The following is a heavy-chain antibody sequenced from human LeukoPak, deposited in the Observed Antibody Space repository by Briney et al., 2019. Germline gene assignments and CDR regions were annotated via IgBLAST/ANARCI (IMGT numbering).Heavy chain of an antibody. D-gene: IGHD6-19*01. J-gene: IGHJ4*02. CDR2: IYYSGST. CDR1: GGSISSSSYY. CDR3: ARYSSGWSIVSSDF. V-gene: IGHV4-39*01. Sequence: SKTLSLTCTVSGGSISSSSYYWGWIRQPPGKGLEWIGSIYYSGSTYYNPSLKSRVTISVDTSNNQFSLKLSSVTAADTAVYYCARYSSGWSIVSSDFWGQGTLVTVSS.